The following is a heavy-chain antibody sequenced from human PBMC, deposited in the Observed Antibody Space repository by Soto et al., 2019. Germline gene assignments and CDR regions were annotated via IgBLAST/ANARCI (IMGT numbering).Heavy chain of an antibody. CDR2: IIPIFGTA. CDR3: AIGSAYYYDSSATPFGY. J-gene: IGHJ4*02. CDR1: GGTFSSYA. V-gene: IGHV1-69*01. D-gene: IGHD3-22*01. Sequence: QVQLVQSGAEVKKPGSSVKVSCKASGGTFSSYAISWVRQAPGQGLEWMGGIIPIFGTANYAQKFQGRVSITADESTSTAYMELSSLRSEDTTVYYCAIGSAYYYDSSATPFGYWGQGTLVTVSS.